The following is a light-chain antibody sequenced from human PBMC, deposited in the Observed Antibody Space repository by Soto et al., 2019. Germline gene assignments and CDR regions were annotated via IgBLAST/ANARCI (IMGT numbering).Light chain of an antibody. CDR1: QSVSNY. V-gene: IGKV1-39*01. J-gene: IGKJ1*01. CDR2: STS. CDR3: QQSYSSPQT. Sequence: DIQMTQSPSSLSASVGDRVTITCRASQSVSNYLNWYRQLPGKAPTLLIYSTSTLQSGVPSRFSGSGSGTDFTLTISRLQPEDFATYFCQQSYSSPQTFGQGTKVEIK.